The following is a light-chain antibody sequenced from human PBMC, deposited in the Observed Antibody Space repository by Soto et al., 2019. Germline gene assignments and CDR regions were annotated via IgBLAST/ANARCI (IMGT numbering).Light chain of an antibody. CDR3: NSYSSSTSLPYV. CDR2: EVS. J-gene: IGLJ1*01. V-gene: IGLV2-14*01. Sequence: QSALTQPASVSGSPGQSITIACTGTTNDVGGYNYVSWYQQHPGEAPKLLIFEVSSRPLGVSNRFSGSKSGNTASLTISALQAEDEADYFCNSYSSSTSLPYVFGTGTKLTVL. CDR1: TNDVGGYNY.